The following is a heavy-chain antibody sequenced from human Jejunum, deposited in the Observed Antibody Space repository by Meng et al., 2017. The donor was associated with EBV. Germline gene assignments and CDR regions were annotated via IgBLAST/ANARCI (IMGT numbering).Heavy chain of an antibody. CDR1: GFTLSAYA. J-gene: IGHJ4*02. Sequence: EVPLLEAGGGLVQPGGSLRLSCVASGFTLSAYAMSWVRQAPGKGLEWVSHVSGTGGSTYYADSVKGRFTASRDNSKNMLFLQMNSLRADDTAIYYCVRDGYNYIPFDYWGQGTLVTVSS. D-gene: IGHD5-24*01. CDR3: VRDGYNYIPFDY. CDR2: VSGTGGST. V-gene: IGHV3-23*01.